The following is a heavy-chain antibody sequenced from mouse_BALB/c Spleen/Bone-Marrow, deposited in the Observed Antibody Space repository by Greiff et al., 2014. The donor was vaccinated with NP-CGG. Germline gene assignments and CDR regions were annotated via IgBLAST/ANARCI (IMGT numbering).Heavy chain of an antibody. CDR2: IRLKSNNFAT. CDR1: GFTFSNYW. J-gene: IGHJ2*01. D-gene: IGHD5-1*01. V-gene: IGHV6-6*02. CDR3: VRVPRNFDY. Sequence: DVHLVESGGGLVQPGGSMKLSCVASGFTFSNYWMNWVRQSPEKGLEWVAEIRLKSNNFATHYAESVKGRFTISRDDSKSSVYLQMNNLRAEDTGIYYCVRVPRNFDYWGQGTTLTVST.